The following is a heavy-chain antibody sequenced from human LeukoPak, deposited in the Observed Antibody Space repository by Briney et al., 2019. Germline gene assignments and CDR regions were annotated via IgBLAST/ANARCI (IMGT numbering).Heavy chain of an antibody. CDR2: INLNSGGT. D-gene: IGHD6-13*01. CDR1: GYTFTGYY. Sequence: ASVKVSCKASGYTFTGYYMHWVRQAPGQGLEWMGWINLNSGGTNYAQKFQGRVTMTRDTSISTAYMELSRLRSDDTAVYYCARDSTGSSSRYDWFDPWGQGTLVTVSS. CDR3: ARDSTGSSSRYDWFDP. V-gene: IGHV1-2*02. J-gene: IGHJ5*02.